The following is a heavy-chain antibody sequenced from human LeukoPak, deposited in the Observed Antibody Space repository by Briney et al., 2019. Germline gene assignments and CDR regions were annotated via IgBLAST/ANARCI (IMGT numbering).Heavy chain of an antibody. CDR3: ARDRSTVPNDAFDI. J-gene: IGHJ3*02. D-gene: IGHD1-1*01. V-gene: IGHV1-2*02. CDR1: GYTFTGCY. CDR2: INPNSGGT. Sequence: ASVKVSCNGSGYTFTGCYMHWVRQGPGQGLEWMGWINPNSGGTNYAQKFQGRVTMTRDTSISTAYMELSRLRSDDTAVYYCARDRSTVPNDAFDIWGQGTMVTVSS.